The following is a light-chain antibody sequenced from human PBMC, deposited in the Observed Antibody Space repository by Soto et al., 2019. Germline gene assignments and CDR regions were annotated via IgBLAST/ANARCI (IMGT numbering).Light chain of an antibody. V-gene: IGKV1-27*01. J-gene: IGKJ1*01. CDR1: QDISNY. CDR2: AAS. CDR3: QKYNSAPWT. Sequence: DIQMTQSPSSLSASVGDRVTITCRARQDISNYLAWYQQKPGKVPKLLIYAASTLQSGVPSRFSGSGSGTDFTLTISSLQPGDVATYYCQKYNSAPWTFGQGTEVEIK.